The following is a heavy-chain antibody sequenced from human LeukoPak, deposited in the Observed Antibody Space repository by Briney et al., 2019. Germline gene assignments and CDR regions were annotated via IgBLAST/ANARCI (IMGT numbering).Heavy chain of an antibody. V-gene: IGHV4-30-2*01. CDR1: GGSISSGGYY. D-gene: IGHD4-17*01. J-gene: IGHJ3*02. Sequence: SETLSLTCTVSGGSISSGGYYWSWIRQPPGKGLEWIGNIYHIGSTYHNPSLKSRVTISVDRSNNQFSLKLTSVTAADTAVYYCARAFPLDDYGDPDAFDIWGQGTMVTVSS. CDR2: IYHIGST. CDR3: ARAFPLDDYGDPDAFDI.